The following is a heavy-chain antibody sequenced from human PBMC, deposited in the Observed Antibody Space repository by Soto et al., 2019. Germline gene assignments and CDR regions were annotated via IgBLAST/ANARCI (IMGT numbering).Heavy chain of an antibody. V-gene: IGHV4-34*01. D-gene: IGHD3-3*01. CDR1: GGSFSGYY. J-gene: IGHJ6*02. CDR2: INHSGST. Sequence: KPSETLSVTCAVYGGSFSGYYWSWIRQPPGKGLEWIGEINHSGSTNYNPSLKSRVTISVDTSKNQFSLKLSSVTAADTAVYYCARGAPYYDFWSCLVFYGMDVWGQGTTVTVSS. CDR3: ARGAPYYDFWSCLVFYGMDV.